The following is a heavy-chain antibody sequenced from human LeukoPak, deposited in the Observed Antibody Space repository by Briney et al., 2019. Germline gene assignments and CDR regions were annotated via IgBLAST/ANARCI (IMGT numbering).Heavy chain of an antibody. CDR2: IYYSGST. J-gene: IGHJ4*02. CDR3: ARVSRIWFGEFPSFDY. CDR1: GGSISSGDYY. Sequence: PSETLSLTCTVSGGSISSGDYYWSWIRQPPGKGLEWIGYIYYSGSTYHNPSLKSRVTISVDTSKNQFSLKLSSVTAADTAVYYCARVSRIWFGEFPSFDYWGQGTLVTVSS. D-gene: IGHD3-10*01. V-gene: IGHV4-30-4*01.